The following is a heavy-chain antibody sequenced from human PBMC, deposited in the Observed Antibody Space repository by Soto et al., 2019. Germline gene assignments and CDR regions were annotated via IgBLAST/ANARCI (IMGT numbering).Heavy chain of an antibody. D-gene: IGHD4-17*01. V-gene: IGHV3-23*01. J-gene: IGHJ6*04. CDR3: TKVRGDPV. Sequence: EVQVLESGGDLVQPGGSLRLSCEASGFTFSNYAMNWVRQAPGKGPEWVSGISAGRSTYYADSVKGRFTISRDNSKSTLFLQMDSMRAEDTALYYCTKVRGDPVWGKGTTVTVSS. CDR2: ISAGRST. CDR1: GFTFSNYA.